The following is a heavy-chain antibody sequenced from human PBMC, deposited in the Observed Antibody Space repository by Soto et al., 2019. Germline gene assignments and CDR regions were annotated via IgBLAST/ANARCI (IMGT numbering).Heavy chain of an antibody. D-gene: IGHD6-13*01. CDR1: GGTFSSYT. CDR2: IIPILGIA. Sequence: QVQLVQSGAEVKKPGSSVKVSCKASGGTFSSYTISWVRQAPGQGLEWMGRIIPILGIANYAQKFQGRVTITADKSTSTAYMELSSLRSEDTAVYCCATNPYSSSWADYWGQGTLVTVSS. CDR3: ATNPYSSSWADY. J-gene: IGHJ4*02. V-gene: IGHV1-69*02.